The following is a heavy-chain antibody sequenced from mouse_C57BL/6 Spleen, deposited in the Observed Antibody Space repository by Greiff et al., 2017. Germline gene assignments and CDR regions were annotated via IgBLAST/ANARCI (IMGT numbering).Heavy chain of an antibody. V-gene: IGHV1-76*01. J-gene: IGHJ2*01. CDR3: ARRGYYYSNYLDY. CDR2: IYPGSGNT. Sequence: QVQLKESGAELVRPGASVKLSCKASGYTFTDYYINWVKQRPGQGLEWIARIYPGSGNTYYNEKFKGKATLTAEKSSSTAYMQLSSLTSEDSAVYFCARRGYYYSNYLDYWGQGTTLTVSS. CDR1: GYTFTDYY. D-gene: IGHD2-5*01.